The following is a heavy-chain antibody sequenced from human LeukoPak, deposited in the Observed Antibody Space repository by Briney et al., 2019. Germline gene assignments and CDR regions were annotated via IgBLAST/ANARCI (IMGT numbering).Heavy chain of an antibody. V-gene: IGHV1-2*02. CDR2: INPNSGGT. CDR3: ARGGYYDILTGTEDYYYYYMDV. J-gene: IGHJ6*03. CDR1: GYTFTGYY. D-gene: IGHD3-9*01. Sequence: GASVKVSCKASGYTFTGYYMHWVRQAPGQGLEWMGWINPNSGGTNYAQKFQGRVTMTRDTSISTAYMELSRLRSDDTAVYYCARGGYYDILTGTEDYYYYYMDVWGKGTTVTISS.